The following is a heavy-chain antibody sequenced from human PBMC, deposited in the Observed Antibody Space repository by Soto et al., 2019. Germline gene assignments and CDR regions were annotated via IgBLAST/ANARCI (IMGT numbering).Heavy chain of an antibody. CDR2: ISYDGSNK. V-gene: IGHV3-30*18. CDR3: AKGGHPVDY. CDR1: GFTFSSYG. J-gene: IGHJ4*02. Sequence: QVQLVESGGGVVQPGRSLRLSCAASGFTFSSYGMHWVRQAPGKGLEWVAVISYDGSNKYYADSVKGRFTISRDNSKNTLSLQMNSLRAEDTAVYYCAKGGHPVDYWGQGTLVTVSS. D-gene: IGHD2-15*01.